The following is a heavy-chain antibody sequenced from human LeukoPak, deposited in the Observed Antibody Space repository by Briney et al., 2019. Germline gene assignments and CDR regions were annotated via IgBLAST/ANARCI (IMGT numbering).Heavy chain of an antibody. V-gene: IGHV5-51*01. J-gene: IGHJ4*02. CDR1: GYIFRNHW. D-gene: IGHD3-16*01. Sequence: GESLRISCQGSGYIFRNHWIGWVREMPGKGLEWMGIIYPGDSDNRYSPSFQGQVTISADKSISTAYLQWSSLKAADTAMYYCARRAMITSPPHYWGQGTLVTVSS. CDR2: IYPGDSDN. CDR3: ARRAMITSPPHY.